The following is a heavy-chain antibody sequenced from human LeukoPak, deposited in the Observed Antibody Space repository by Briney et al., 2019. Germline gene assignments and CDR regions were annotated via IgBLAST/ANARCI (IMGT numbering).Heavy chain of an antibody. CDR1: GFTFSSYA. D-gene: IGHD6-13*01. Sequence: PGRSLRLSCAASGFTFSSYAMHWVRQAPGKGLEWVAVISYDGSNKYYADSVKGRFTISRDNSKNTLYLQTNSLRAEDTAVYYCARDFRQQLVRYYYYGMDVWGQGTTVTVSS. CDR2: ISYDGSNK. J-gene: IGHJ6*02. CDR3: ARDFRQQLVRYYYYGMDV. V-gene: IGHV3-30*04.